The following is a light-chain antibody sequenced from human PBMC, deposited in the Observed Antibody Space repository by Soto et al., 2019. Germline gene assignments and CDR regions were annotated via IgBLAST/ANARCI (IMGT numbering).Light chain of an antibody. CDR3: QHYNTYSKA. V-gene: IGKV2-28*01. CDR2: DGS. Sequence: DIVVTQSPLSLPVTPGEPASISCRSSQSLLHINGYNYLAWYQQKPGKAPNLLIYDGSTLASGVPPRFSGGGFGTEFTLNISSLQPDDSAIYYCQHYNTYSKAFGPGTKVDIK. J-gene: IGKJ3*01. CDR1: QSLLHINGYNY.